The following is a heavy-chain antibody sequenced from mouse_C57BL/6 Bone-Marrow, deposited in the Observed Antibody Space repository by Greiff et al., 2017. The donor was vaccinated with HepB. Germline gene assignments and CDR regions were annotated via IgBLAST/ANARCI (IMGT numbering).Heavy chain of an antibody. CDR3: ATAVVASYWYFDV. CDR2: IHPSDSDT. V-gene: IGHV1-74*01. D-gene: IGHD1-1*01. CDR1: GYTFTSYW. J-gene: IGHJ1*03. Sequence: QVQLKQPGAELVKPGASVKVSCKASGYTFTSYWMHWVKQRPGQGLEWIGRIHPSDSDTNYNQKFKGKATLTVDKSSSTAYMQLSSLTSEDSAVYYCATAVVASYWYFDVWGTGTTVTVSS.